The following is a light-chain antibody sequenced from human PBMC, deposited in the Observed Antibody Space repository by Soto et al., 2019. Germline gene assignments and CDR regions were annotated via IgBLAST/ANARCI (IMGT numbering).Light chain of an antibody. CDR1: QRLSSSS. Sequence: PGEIAALSFRASQRLSSSSLAWYQQKPGHGPRLLIYGASRRATGIPDRFSATESGTDFTLTISSLEPEDFAVYFCQQYDSTPWTFGQGTKVDIK. V-gene: IGKV3-20*01. CDR2: GAS. CDR3: QQYDSTPWT. J-gene: IGKJ1*01.